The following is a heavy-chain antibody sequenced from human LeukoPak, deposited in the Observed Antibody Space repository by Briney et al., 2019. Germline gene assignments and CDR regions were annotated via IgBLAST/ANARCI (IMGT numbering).Heavy chain of an antibody. CDR1: GGSISSSSYY. D-gene: IGHD6-19*01. J-gene: IGHJ4*02. CDR3: ARHGSVAVALDY. V-gene: IGHV4-39*01. CDR2: IYYSGST. Sequence: SETLSLTCTVSGGSISSSSYYWGWIRQPPGKGLEWIGSIYYSGSTYYNPSLKSRVTISVDTSKNQFSLKLSSVTAADTAVYYCARHGSVAVALDYWGQGTLVTVSS.